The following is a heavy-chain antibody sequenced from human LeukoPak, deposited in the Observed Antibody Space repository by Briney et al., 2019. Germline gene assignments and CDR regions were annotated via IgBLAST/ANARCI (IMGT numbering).Heavy chain of an antibody. Sequence: RPSETLSLTCAVSGGSISSGGYSWSWIRQPPGKGLEWIGEINHSGSTNYNPSLKSRVTISVDTSKNQFSLKLSSVTAADTAVYYCARGPVVPAALYYYYGMDVWGQGTTVTVSS. CDR3: ARGPVVPAALYYYYGMDV. V-gene: IGHV4-34*01. J-gene: IGHJ6*02. CDR1: GGSISSGGYS. D-gene: IGHD2-2*01. CDR2: INHSGST.